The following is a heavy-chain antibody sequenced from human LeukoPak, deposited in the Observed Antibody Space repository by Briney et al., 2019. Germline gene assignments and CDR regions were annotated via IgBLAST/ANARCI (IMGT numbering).Heavy chain of an antibody. J-gene: IGHJ6*04. D-gene: IGHD3-10*02. CDR3: AELGITMIGGV. CDR2: ISSSGSTI. CDR1: GFTFSSYT. Sequence: GGSLRLSCAASGFTFSSYTMNWVRQAPGKGLEWVSYISSSGSTIYYADSVKGRFTISRDNAKNSLYLQMNSLRAEDTAVYYCAELGITMIGGVWGKGTTVTTSS. V-gene: IGHV3-48*04.